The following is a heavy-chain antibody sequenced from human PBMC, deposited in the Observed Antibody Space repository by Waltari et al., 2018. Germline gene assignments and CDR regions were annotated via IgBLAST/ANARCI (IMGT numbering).Heavy chain of an antibody. CDR3: ARGAIAAAGAFDI. V-gene: IGHV3-33*01. D-gene: IGHD6-13*01. CDR2: IWYDGRNK. CDR1: GFTFSSYG. J-gene: IGHJ3*02. Sequence: QVQLVESGGGVVQPGRSLRLSCAASGFTFSSYGMHWVRQAPGKGLEWGAVIWYDGRNKYYADSVKGRLTISRDNSKNTLYLQMNSLRAEDTAVYYCARGAIAAAGAFDIWGQGTMVTVSS.